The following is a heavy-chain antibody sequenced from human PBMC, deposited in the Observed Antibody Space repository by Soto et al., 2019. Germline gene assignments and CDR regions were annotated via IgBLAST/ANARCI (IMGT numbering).Heavy chain of an antibody. V-gene: IGHV3-23*01. CDR2: ISGSGGST. CDR1: GFTFSSYA. CDR3: AKDHILSSSGAFDI. Sequence: GESLKISCAASGFTFSSYAMSWVRQAPGKGLEWVSAISGSGGSTYYADSVKGRFTISRDNSKNTLYLQMNSLRAEDTAVYYCAKDHILSSSGAFDIWGQGTMVTVSS. J-gene: IGHJ3*02. D-gene: IGHD6-6*01.